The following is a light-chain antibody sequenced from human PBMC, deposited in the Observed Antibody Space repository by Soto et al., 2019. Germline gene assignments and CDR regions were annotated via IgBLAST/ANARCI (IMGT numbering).Light chain of an antibody. J-gene: IGKJ1*01. Sequence: EIVLTQSPGTLSLSPGERATLSCRASQSVSSSYLAWYQQKPGQAPRLLIYGASSRATGVPDRFSGSGSGTYLTITISRLEPKSFAVFYCQQYDTSPWTFGKGINVEIK. V-gene: IGKV3-20*01. CDR3: QQYDTSPWT. CDR2: GAS. CDR1: QSVSSSY.